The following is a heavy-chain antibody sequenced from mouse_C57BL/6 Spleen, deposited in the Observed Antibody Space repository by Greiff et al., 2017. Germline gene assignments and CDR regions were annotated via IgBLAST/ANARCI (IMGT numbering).Heavy chain of an antibody. Sequence: DVQLVESGPGLVKPSQSLSLTCSVTGYSITSGYYWNWIRQFPGNKLEWMGYISYDGSNNYNPSLKNRISITRDTSKNQFFLKLNSVTTEDTATYYCAKLGRYFDVWGTGTTVTVSS. J-gene: IGHJ1*03. CDR3: AKLGRYFDV. V-gene: IGHV3-6*01. CDR1: GYSITSGYY. D-gene: IGHD4-1*01. CDR2: ISYDGSN.